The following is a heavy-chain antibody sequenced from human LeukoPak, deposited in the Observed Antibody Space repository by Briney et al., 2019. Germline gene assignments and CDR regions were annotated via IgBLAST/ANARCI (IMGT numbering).Heavy chain of an antibody. V-gene: IGHV3-7*01. J-gene: IGHJ4*02. D-gene: IGHD1-26*01. CDR3: ARDPGPRVPPGSYSDY. CDR2: IKQDGSEK. CDR1: GFTFSAYS. Sequence: GGSLRLSCAASGFTFSAYSMSWVRQAPGKGLEWVANIKQDGSEKYYVGSVKGRFTISRDNAKNSPYLQMNSLRAEDTAVYYCARDPGPRVPPGSYSDYWGQGTLVTVSS.